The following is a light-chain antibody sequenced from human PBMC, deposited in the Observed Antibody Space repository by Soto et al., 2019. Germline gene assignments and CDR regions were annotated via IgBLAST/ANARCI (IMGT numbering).Light chain of an antibody. Sequence: PGTLSLSPGERATLSCRASQSVSSSYXXXXXXXXGXXXRIXXYGXXXXXXXIXXXFXXXGYGTDFNLNISRLEPEDFAVYYCQQYGSSLITFGQGTRMEI. CDR3: QQYGSSLIT. CDR2: GXX. CDR1: QSVSSSY. J-gene: IGKJ5*01. V-gene: IGKV3-20*01.